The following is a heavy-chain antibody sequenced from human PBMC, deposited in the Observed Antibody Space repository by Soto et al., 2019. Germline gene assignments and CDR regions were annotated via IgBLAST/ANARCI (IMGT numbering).Heavy chain of an antibody. D-gene: IGHD2-2*02. CDR1: GYNFAIYW. J-gene: IGHJ4*02. CDR3: ARHTPSTCGGWTY. Sequence: GESLTISCQGSGYNFAIYWISWVRQVPGKGLEWMGRIDPSDSYSNYNPSFQGHVTISADKSISTDYLQWSSLKASDTAMYFCARHTPSTCGGWTYWGQGTLVTVSS. CDR2: IDPSDSYS. V-gene: IGHV5-10-1*01.